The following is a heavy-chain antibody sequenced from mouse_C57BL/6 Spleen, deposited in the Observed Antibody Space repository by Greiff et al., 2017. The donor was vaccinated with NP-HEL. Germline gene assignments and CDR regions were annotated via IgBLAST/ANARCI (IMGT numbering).Heavy chain of an antibody. CDR2: IDPEDGDT. CDR3: TTRTVVADYDAMDY. Sequence: EVQLQQSGAELVRPGASVKLSCTASGFNIKDYYMHWVKQRPEQGLEWIGRIDPEDGDTEYAPKFQGKATMTADTSSNTAYLQLSSLTSEDTAVYYCTTRTVVADYDAMDYWGQGTSVTVSS. D-gene: IGHD1-1*01. V-gene: IGHV14-1*01. J-gene: IGHJ4*01. CDR1: GFNIKDYY.